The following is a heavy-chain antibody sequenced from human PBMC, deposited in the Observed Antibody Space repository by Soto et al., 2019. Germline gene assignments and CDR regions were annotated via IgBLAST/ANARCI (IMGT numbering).Heavy chain of an antibody. CDR1: GFMFSNHG. J-gene: IGHJ4*02. CDR3: VRGDNWNDEASDY. CDR2: IWSDGNNK. V-gene: IGHV3-33*01. Sequence: QVQLVESGGGVVQPGESLRLSCAASGFMFSNHGMHWVRQAPGKGLEWVAVIWSDGNNKYYAGSVKGRFTISRDNSKNTVYLQMNSLRAEDTAVYYCVRGDNWNDEASDYWGQGTLVTVSS. D-gene: IGHD1-1*01.